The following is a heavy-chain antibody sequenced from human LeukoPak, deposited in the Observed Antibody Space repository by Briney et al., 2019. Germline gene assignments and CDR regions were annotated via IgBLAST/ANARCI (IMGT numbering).Heavy chain of an antibody. CDR1: GFTFSSYA. D-gene: IGHD3-10*01. V-gene: IGHV3-23*01. J-gene: IGHJ4*02. CDR3: AKSGYGLGSYWYYFDY. CDR2: ISGSGGST. Sequence: GGSLRLSCAASGFTFSSYAMSWVRQAPGKGLEWVSAISGSGGSTYYADSVKGRFTISRDNSKNTLYLQMNSLRAEDTAVYYCAKSGYGLGSYWYYFDYWGQGTLVTVSS.